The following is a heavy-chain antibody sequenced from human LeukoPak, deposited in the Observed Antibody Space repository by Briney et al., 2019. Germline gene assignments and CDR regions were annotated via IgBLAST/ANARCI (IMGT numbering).Heavy chain of an antibody. CDR1: GFTFSSYA. Sequence: QSGGSLRLSCAASGFTFSSYAMSWVRQAPGKGLEWVSAIRGSGGSTYYADSVKGRFTISRDNSKNTLYLQMNSLRAEDTAVYYCAKDLEWFGETDAFDIWGQGTMVTVSS. D-gene: IGHD3-10*01. CDR2: IRGSGGST. J-gene: IGHJ3*02. V-gene: IGHV3-23*01. CDR3: AKDLEWFGETDAFDI.